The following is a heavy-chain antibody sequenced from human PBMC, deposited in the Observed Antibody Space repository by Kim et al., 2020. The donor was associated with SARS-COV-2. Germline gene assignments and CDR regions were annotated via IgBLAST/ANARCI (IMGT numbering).Heavy chain of an antibody. J-gene: IGHJ4*02. Sequence: ARKFQGRVTMTRDTSTSTVYMELSSMRSEDTAVYYCARVGGSGYIRRFDYWGQGTLVTVSS. D-gene: IGHD3-22*01. V-gene: IGHV1-46*01. CDR3: ARVGGSGYIRRFDY.